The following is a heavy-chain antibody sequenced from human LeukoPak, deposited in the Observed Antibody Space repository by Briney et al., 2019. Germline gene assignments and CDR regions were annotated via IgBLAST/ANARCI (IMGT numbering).Heavy chain of an antibody. Sequence: PSETLSLTCTVPGASISTYYWSWIRQPPGKGLEWMGDFYYSGNSNYNPSLKSRVTISVDTSKNQFSLNLSSVTAADTAVYYCARQRGSSIGMDVWGQGTTVTVSS. V-gene: IGHV4-59*08. CDR2: FYYSGNS. CDR1: GASISTYY. CDR3: ARQRGSSIGMDV. J-gene: IGHJ6*02. D-gene: IGHD6-6*01.